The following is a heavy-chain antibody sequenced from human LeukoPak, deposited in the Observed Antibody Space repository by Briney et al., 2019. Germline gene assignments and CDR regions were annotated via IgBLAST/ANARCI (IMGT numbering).Heavy chain of an antibody. J-gene: IGHJ4*02. CDR3: ARNFYSNYLGVDY. Sequence: ASVKVSFKASGYTFTSYGISWVRQAPGQGLEWMGWTSAYNGNRNYAQKFQGRVSMTIDTSTRTTYMDLSSLRSDDTAVYFCARNFYSNYLGVDYWGQGTLVTVSS. V-gene: IGHV1-18*01. CDR2: TSAYNGNR. CDR1: GYTFTSYG. D-gene: IGHD4-11*01.